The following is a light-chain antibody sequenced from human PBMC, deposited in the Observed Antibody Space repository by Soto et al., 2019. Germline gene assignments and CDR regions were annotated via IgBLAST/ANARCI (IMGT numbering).Light chain of an antibody. Sequence: QSVLTQPASVSGSPGQSITISCTGTSSDVGGYNYVSWYQQHPGTAPKLIIFEVSNRPSGFSNRFSSSTSGNTASLTISGLQVEDEADYYCSSYTSSSTWVFGGGTKVTVL. V-gene: IGLV2-14*01. J-gene: IGLJ3*02. CDR2: EVS. CDR3: SSYTSSSTWV. CDR1: SSDVGGYNY.